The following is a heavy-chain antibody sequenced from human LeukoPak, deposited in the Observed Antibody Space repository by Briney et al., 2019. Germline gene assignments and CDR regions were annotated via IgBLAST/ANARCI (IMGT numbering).Heavy chain of an antibody. CDR3: ARETQGSGWFYYYYGMDV. Sequence: PSQTLSLTCTVSGGSISSGGYYRSWIRQHPGKGLEWIGYIYYSGSTYYNPSLKSRVTISVDTSKNQFSLKLSSVTAADTAVYYCARETQGSGWFYYYYGMDVWGQGTTVTVSS. CDR1: GGSISSGGYY. CDR2: IYYSGST. V-gene: IGHV4-31*03. J-gene: IGHJ6*02. D-gene: IGHD6-19*01.